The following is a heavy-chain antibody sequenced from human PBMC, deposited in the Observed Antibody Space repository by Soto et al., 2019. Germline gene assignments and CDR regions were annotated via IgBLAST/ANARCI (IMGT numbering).Heavy chain of an antibody. J-gene: IGHJ4*02. CDR3: ATLWFGELFRDY. CDR1: GFTFSSHS. CDR2: ISSSSSYI. V-gene: IGHV3-21*01. Sequence: GGSLRLSCAASGFTFSSHSMNWVRQAPGKGLEWVSSISSSSSYIYYAESVKGRFTISRDNAKNSLYLQMNSLRAEDTAVYYCATLWFGELFRDYWGQGTLVTVSS. D-gene: IGHD3-10*01.